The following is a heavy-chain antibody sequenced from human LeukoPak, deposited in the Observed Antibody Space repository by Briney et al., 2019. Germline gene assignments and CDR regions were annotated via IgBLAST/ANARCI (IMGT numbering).Heavy chain of an antibody. J-gene: IGHJ4*02. V-gene: IGHV3-48*03. Sequence: GGSLRLSCAASGFTFSSYEMNWVRQAPGKGLEWVSYISSSGSTVYYADSVKGRFTISRDNAKNSLYLQMNSLRAEDTAVYYCARYYGVDIDYWGQGTLVTVSS. CDR1: GFTFSSYE. CDR2: ISSSGSTV. D-gene: IGHD3-10*01. CDR3: ARYYGVDIDY.